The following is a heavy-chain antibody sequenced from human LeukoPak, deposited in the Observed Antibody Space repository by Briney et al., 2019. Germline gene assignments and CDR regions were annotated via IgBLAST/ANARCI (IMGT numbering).Heavy chain of an antibody. CDR3: ARGGKSELGTCDF. Sequence: GASVKVSCKTSGYTFSGYYMQWVRQAPGQGLEWLGWINPNNGGAIYAQRFQGRVTMTRDTSINTVYLELSRLRSDDTAVYYCARGGKSELGTCDFWGQGTLVTVSS. CDR1: GYTFSGYY. J-gene: IGHJ4*02. V-gene: IGHV1-2*02. CDR2: INPNNGGA. D-gene: IGHD7-27*01.